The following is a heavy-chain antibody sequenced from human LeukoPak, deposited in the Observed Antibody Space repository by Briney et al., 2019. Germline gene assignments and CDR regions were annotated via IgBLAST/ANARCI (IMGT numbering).Heavy chain of an antibody. Sequence: SETLSLTCTVSGGSISSNNYNWGWIRQPPGKGLEWIGEINHSGSTNYNPSLKSRVTISVDTSKNQFSLKLSSVTAADTAVYYCARRRGYGSGSYYNVWGQGTLVTVSS. D-gene: IGHD3-10*01. V-gene: IGHV4-39*07. CDR1: GGSISSNNYN. CDR3: ARRRGYGSGSYYNV. CDR2: INHSGST. J-gene: IGHJ4*02.